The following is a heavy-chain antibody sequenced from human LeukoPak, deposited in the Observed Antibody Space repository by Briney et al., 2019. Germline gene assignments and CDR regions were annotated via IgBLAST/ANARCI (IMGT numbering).Heavy chain of an antibody. CDR1: GGSISSYY. Sequence: PSETLSLTCTVSGGSISSYYWSWIRQPPGKGLEWIGYVFYSGSTNYNPSLKSRVTISVDTSKNQFSLKLSSVTAADTAVYYCARVNYGSGSVGAFDIWGQGTMDTVSS. J-gene: IGHJ3*02. D-gene: IGHD3-10*01. CDR3: ARVNYGSGSVGAFDI. V-gene: IGHV4-59*01. CDR2: VFYSGST.